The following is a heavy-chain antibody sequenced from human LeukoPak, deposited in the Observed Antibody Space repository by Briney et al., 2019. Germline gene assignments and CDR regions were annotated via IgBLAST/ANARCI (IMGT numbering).Heavy chain of an antibody. V-gene: IGHV3-64D*09. Sequence: PGGSLRLSCAASGLTFINAWMTWVRQAPGKGLEYVSAISDNGGSTYYADSVKGRFTISRDNSKNTLYLQMLNLRAVDTAEYFCVRGYSFGPYGMDVWGQGTTVTVSS. CDR2: ISDNGGST. J-gene: IGHJ6*02. CDR3: VRGYSFGPYGMDV. CDR1: GLTFINAW. D-gene: IGHD2-15*01.